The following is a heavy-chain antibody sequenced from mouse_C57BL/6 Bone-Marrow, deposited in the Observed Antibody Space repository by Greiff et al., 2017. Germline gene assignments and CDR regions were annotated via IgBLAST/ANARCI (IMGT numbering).Heavy chain of an antibody. CDR1: GFNIKDDY. CDR3: TPDYSLDY. J-gene: IGHJ2*01. CDR2: IDPENGDT. V-gene: IGHV14-4*01. D-gene: IGHD2-12*01. Sequence: EVQLQQSGAELVRPGASVKLSCTASGFNIKDDYMHWVKQRPEQGLEWIGWIDPENGDTEYASKFQGKATITADTSSNTAYLQLSSLTSEDTAVYYCTPDYSLDYWGQGTTLTVSS.